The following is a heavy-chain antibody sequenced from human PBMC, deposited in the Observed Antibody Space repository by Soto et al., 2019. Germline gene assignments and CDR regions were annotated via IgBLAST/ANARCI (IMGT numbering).Heavy chain of an antibody. CDR1: GFTFSSYA. CDR2: ITYDGTQT. Sequence: EVQLLESGGGLVQPGGSLRLSCAASGFTFSSYAMSWVRQAPGKGLEWVSSITYDGTQTFHADSVKGRFTISRDNSRNTLDLQMNSLRAEDTALYYCPKSPLYCSWTSCLDDWGQGTLVTVSS. D-gene: IGHD2-2*01. CDR3: PKSPLYCSWTSCLDD. J-gene: IGHJ4*02. V-gene: IGHV3-23*01.